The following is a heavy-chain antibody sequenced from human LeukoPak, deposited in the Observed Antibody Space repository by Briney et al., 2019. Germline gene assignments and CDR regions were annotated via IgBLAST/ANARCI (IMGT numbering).Heavy chain of an antibody. CDR2: IYYSGST. D-gene: IGHD1-14*01. CDR1: GGSISSYY. V-gene: IGHV4-59*01. J-gene: IGHJ4*02. Sequence: SETLSLTCTVSGGSISSYYWSWIRQPPGKGLEWIGYIYYSGSTNYNPSLKSRVTISVDTSKNQFSLKLSSVTAADTAAYYCARVPLTTRTYYFDYWGQGTLVTVFS. CDR3: ARVPLTTRTYYFDY.